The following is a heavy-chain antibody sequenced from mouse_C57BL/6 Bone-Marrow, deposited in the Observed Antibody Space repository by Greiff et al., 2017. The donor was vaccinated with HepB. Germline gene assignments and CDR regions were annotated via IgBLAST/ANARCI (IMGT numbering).Heavy chain of an antibody. D-gene: IGHD2-5*01. V-gene: IGHV3-8*01. CDR2: ISYSGST. CDR3: ARSPYYSNYRIAY. J-gene: IGHJ3*01. CDR1: GYSITSDY. Sequence: DVHLVESGPGLAKPSQTLSLTCSVTGYSITSDYWNWIRKFPGNKLEYMGYISYSGSTYYNPSLKSRISITRDTSKNQYYLQLNSVTTEDTATYYCARSPYYSNYRIAYWGQGTLVTVSA.